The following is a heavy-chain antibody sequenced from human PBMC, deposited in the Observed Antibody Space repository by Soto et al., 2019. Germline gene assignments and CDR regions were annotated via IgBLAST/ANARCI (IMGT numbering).Heavy chain of an antibody. CDR2: IIPTFGRT. Sequence: SVKVSCKASGDTFSSYAISWVRQAPGKGLEWMGKIIPTFGRTNYAQKFQDRVTMTRDTSTSTAYMELSSLRSEDTAVYYCARGSGFWSGFPFDYWGQGTLVTVSS. J-gene: IGHJ4*02. CDR1: GDTFSSYA. D-gene: IGHD3-3*01. CDR3: ARGSGFWSGFPFDY. V-gene: IGHV1-69*04.